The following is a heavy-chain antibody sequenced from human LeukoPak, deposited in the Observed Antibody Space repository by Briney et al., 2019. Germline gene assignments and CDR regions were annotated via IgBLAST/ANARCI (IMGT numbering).Heavy chain of an antibody. Sequence: APLKGSRKAAGSTVTGHEMYWARQAPGEALGWMGWIKPKRGSTNYAQKFQGRVTMTRDTSSSTAYIELSRLRSDDTAVYYCARGGITGTSYYYGIDVWGQGTTVTVSS. V-gene: IGHV1-2*02. J-gene: IGHJ6*02. CDR3: ARGGITGTSYYYGIDV. CDR2: IKPKRGST. CDR1: GSTVTGHE. D-gene: IGHD1-7*01.